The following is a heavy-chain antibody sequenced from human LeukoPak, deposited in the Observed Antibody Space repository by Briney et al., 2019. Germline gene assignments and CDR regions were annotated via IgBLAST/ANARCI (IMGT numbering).Heavy chain of an antibody. CDR3: ARLGSGSYYSWFDP. Sequence: PSETLSLTCTVSGGSISSSSYYWGWIRQPPGKGLEWLGSIYYSGRTYYNPSLKSRVTISVDTSKNQFSLKLSSVTAADTAVYYCARLGSGSYYSWFDPWGQGTLVTVSS. V-gene: IGHV4-39*01. CDR1: GGSISSSSYY. D-gene: IGHD1-26*01. CDR2: IYYSGRT. J-gene: IGHJ5*02.